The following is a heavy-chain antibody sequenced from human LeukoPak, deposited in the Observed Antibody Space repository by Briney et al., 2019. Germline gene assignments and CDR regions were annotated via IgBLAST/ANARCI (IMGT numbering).Heavy chain of an antibody. J-gene: IGHJ4*02. V-gene: IGHV5-51*01. CDR2: MFPDDSNI. CDR1: GYTFTTYW. Sequence: GESLKISCRGSGYTFTTYWIGWVRQMPGKGLEWMGIMFPDDSNIRYNPSFQGQVTISADKSTSTAYLQWSSLKASDTAIYYCARLGGYYLYYFDYWDQGTLVTVSS. CDR3: ARLGGYYLYYFDY. D-gene: IGHD3-22*01.